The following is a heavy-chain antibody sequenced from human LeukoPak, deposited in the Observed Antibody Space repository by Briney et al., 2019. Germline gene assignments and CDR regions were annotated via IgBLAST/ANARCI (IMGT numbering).Heavy chain of an antibody. CDR2: INPSGGST. CDR3: ARNVGWYGVDY. Sequence: ASVKVSCKASGYTFTSYYMHWVRQAPGQGLEWMGIINPSGGSTSYAQKFQGRVTMTRDMSTSTVYMELSSLRSEDTAVYYCARNVGWYGVDYWGQGTLVTVSS. CDR1: GYTFTSYY. J-gene: IGHJ4*02. D-gene: IGHD6-19*01. V-gene: IGHV1-46*01.